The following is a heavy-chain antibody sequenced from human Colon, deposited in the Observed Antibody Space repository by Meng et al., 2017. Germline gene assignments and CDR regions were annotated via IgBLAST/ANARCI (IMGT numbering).Heavy chain of an antibody. J-gene: IGHJ4*02. CDR1: GFTFNYYG. Sequence: QVQLVESGGGVVQPGGFLRLSCAASGFTFNYYGMQWVRQAPGKGLEWVSIITSDGSHKYYGDSVKGRFTISRDNSKNTMYLQMNSLRPEDTAVYYCAQKGDFDNWGQGTLVTVSS. CDR2: ITSDGSHK. CDR3: AQKGDFDN. V-gene: IGHV3-30*03.